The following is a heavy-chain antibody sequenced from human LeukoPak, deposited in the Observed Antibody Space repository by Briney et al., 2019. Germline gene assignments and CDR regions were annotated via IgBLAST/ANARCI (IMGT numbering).Heavy chain of an antibody. J-gene: IGHJ4*02. CDR2: MNPISGNT. Sequence: ASVKVSCKASGYTFSNNDINWVRQATGQGLEWMGWMNPISGNTRFAQKFQGRVTITRITSISTAYMEMSSLRSDDTAVYYCVRGAKCSGADCDSTKEYVYYFDYWGQGTLVTVSS. CDR1: GYTFSNND. V-gene: IGHV1-8*03. CDR3: VRGAKCSGADCDSTKEYVYYFDY. D-gene: IGHD6-25*01.